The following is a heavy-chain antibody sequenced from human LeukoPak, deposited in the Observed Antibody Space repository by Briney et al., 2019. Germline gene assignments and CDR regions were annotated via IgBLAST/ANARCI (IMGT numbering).Heavy chain of an antibody. D-gene: IGHD3-3*01. CDR1: GFTFSSYW. J-gene: IGHJ4*02. CDR2: INSDGSST. CDR3: AREGASYYDFWSGYYTGYYFDY. V-gene: IGHV3-74*01. Sequence: GGSLRLSCAASGFTFSSYWMHWVRHAPGKGLVWVSRINSDGSSTSYADSVKGRFTISRDNAKNTLYLQMNSLRAEDTAVYYCAREGASYYDFWSGYYTGYYFDYWGQGTLVTVSS.